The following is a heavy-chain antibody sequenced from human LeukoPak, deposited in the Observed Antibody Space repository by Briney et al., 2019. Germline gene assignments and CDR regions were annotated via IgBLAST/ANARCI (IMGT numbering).Heavy chain of an antibody. V-gene: IGHV3-23*01. D-gene: IGHD6-25*01. Sequence: GGSLRLSCAASGFTFSSFPMSWVRQAPGKGLQWVSGITGRGGNTYYADSVESRFTISRDNSKNTLSLQMDSLRAEDTAIYYCARDRAAFDSWGQGTLVTVSS. CDR1: GFTFSSFP. J-gene: IGHJ4*02. CDR3: ARDRAAFDS. CDR2: ITGRGGNT.